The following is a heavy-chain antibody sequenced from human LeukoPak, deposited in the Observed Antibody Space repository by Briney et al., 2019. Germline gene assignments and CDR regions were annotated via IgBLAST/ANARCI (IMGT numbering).Heavy chain of an antibody. V-gene: IGHV1-3*01. D-gene: IGHD1-26*01. CDR2: INAGNGNT. Sequence: PLASVTVSCKASGYTFTTYAMHWVRQAPGQRLEWMGWINAGNGNTKYSQKFQGRVTITRDTSASTAYMELSSLRSEDTAVYYCARGVGANFDYWGQGTLVTVSS. J-gene: IGHJ4*02. CDR3: ARGVGANFDY. CDR1: GYTFTTYA.